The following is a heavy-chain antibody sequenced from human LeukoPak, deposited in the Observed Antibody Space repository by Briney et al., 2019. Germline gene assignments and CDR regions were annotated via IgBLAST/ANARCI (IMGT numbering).Heavy chain of an antibody. CDR2: IIPIFGTA. D-gene: IGHD3-22*01. CDR3: AIMKYYYDSSGYYHPFDY. V-gene: IGHV1-69*05. Sequence: ASVKVSCKASGGTFSSYAISWVRQAPGQGLEWMGGIIPIFGTANYAQKFQGRVTITTDESTSTAYMELSSLRSEDTAVYYYAIMKYYYDSSGYYHPFDYWGQGTLVTVSS. CDR1: GGTFSSYA. J-gene: IGHJ4*02.